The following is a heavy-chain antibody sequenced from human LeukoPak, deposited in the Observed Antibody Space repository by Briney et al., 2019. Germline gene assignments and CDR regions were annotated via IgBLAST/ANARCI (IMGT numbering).Heavy chain of an antibody. CDR2: INWNGGST. V-gene: IGHV3-20*01. J-gene: IGHJ5*02. D-gene: IGHD6-13*01. CDR3: ARDLESSSRGGFDP. Sequence: SPGGSLRLSCAASGFTFDDYGMSWVRQAPGKGLEWVSGINWNGGSTGYADSVKGRFTISRDNAKNSLYLQMNSLRAEDTALYHCARDLESSSRGGFDPWGQGTLVTVSS. CDR1: GFTFDDYG.